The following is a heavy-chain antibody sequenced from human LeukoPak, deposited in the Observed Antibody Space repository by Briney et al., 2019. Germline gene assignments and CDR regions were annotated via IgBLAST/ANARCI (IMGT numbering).Heavy chain of an antibody. CDR3: ATPGSSPNDAFDI. CDR2: IYPGDSDT. J-gene: IGHJ3*02. Sequence: GEPLKISCKGSGYSFTSYWIGWVRQMPGKGLEWMGIIYPGDSDTRYSPSFQGQVTISADKSISTAYLQWSSLKASDTAMYYCATPGSSPNDAFDIWGQGTMVTVSS. CDR1: GYSFTSYW. V-gene: IGHV5-51*01. D-gene: IGHD6-13*01.